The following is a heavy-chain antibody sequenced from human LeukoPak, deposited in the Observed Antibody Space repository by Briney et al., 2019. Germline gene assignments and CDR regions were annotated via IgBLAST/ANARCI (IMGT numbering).Heavy chain of an antibody. CDR3: ARRYSSSWYEVMHLSGSYYYYMDV. CDR2: INPSCGST. J-gene: IGHJ6*03. CDR1: GYTFTSYY. D-gene: IGHD6-13*01. V-gene: IGHV1-46*01. Sequence: GASVKVSCKASGYTFTSYYMHWVRQAPGQGLEWMGIINPSCGSTTYAQRFQGRVTMTRDLSTSTVYMELSSLRSEDTAVYSCARRYSSSWYEVMHLSGSYYYYMDVWGKGTTVTISS.